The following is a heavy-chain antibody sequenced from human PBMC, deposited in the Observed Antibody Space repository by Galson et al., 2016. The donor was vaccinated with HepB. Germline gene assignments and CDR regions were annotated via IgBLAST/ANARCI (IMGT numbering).Heavy chain of an antibody. CDR1: GFSFSDYA. CDR2: ITGSGGGP. D-gene: IGHD2-21*02. CDR3: AKSGPGDPECGGDCYVIYFHS. Sequence: SLRLSCAASGFSFSDYAVSWVRQAPGRGLEWVSRITGSGGGPYYADAVKGRFTISRDNSKNTLSLQMNSLRVEDTAVYYCAKSGPGDPECGGDCYVIYFHSWGQGTLVTVSS. V-gene: IGHV3-23*01. J-gene: IGHJ1*01.